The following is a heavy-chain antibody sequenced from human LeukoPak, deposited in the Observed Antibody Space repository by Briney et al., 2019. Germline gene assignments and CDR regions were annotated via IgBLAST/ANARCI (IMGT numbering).Heavy chain of an antibody. V-gene: IGHV1-18*01. CDR2: ISAYNGNT. D-gene: IGHD3-9*01. Sequence: ASVKVSCKASGGTFSSYAISWVRQAPGQGLEWMGWISAYNGNTNYAQKLQGRVTMTTNTSTSTAYMELRSLRSDDTAVYYCARRPYYDILTGYDYWGQGTLVTVSS. CDR3: ARRPYYDILTGYDY. J-gene: IGHJ4*02. CDR1: GGTFSSYA.